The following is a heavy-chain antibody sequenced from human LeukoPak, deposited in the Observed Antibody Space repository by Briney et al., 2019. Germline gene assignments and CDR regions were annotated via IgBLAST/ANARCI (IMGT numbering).Heavy chain of an antibody. CDR1: GFTFSNYW. J-gene: IGHJ4*02. CDR3: AGGRGSYGLWDS. CDR2: INGDGSTT. V-gene: IGHV3-74*01. Sequence: GSLRLSCVASGFTFSNYWMHWVRQAPGKGLVWVSRINGDGSTTNYADSVKGRFTISRDNAKYTLFLQMNSLRAEDTAVYYCAGGRGSYGLWDSWGQGTLVTVSS. D-gene: IGHD1-26*01.